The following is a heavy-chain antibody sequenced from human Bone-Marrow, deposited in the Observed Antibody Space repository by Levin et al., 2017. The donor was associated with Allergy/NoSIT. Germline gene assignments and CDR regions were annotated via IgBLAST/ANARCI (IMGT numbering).Heavy chain of an antibody. CDR2: IYETGDT. CDR3: ARGGTLLGLEY. CDR1: GGSIGSFY. J-gene: IGHJ4*02. Sequence: SQTLSLTCSVSGGSIGSFYWNWIRQPAGKGLEWIGRIYETGDTRVNPSLKSRITMSVDTSKNQFALKLTSVTAADTAVYYCARGGTLLGLEYWGQGILVTVSS. V-gene: IGHV4-4*07.